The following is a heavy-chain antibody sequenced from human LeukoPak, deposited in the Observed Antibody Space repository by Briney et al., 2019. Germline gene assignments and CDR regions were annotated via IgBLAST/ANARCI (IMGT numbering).Heavy chain of an antibody. V-gene: IGHV4-59*10. CDR1: GGSFSGYY. D-gene: IGHD6-13*01. J-gene: IGHJ6*02. Sequence: SETLFLTCAVYGGSFSGYYWSWIRQPPGKGLEWIGRIYTSGSTNYNPSLKSRVTISVDTSKNQFSLKLSSVTAADTAVYYCARRLAAGTKDYYYGMDVWGQGTTVTVSS. CDR2: IYTSGST. CDR3: ARRLAAGTKDYYYGMDV.